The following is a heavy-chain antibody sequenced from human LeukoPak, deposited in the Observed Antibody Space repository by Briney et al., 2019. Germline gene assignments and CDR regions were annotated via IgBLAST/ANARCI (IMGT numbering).Heavy chain of an antibody. CDR2: IYYSGST. CDR3: ARLWGATREYYFTY. J-gene: IGHJ4*02. V-gene: IGHV4-59*01. Sequence: SETLSLTCTVSGGSISSYYWSWIRQPPGKGLEWIGYIYYSGSTDYNPSLKSRVTISVDTSKNQFSLKLSSVTAADTAVYYCARLWGATREYYFTYWGQGTLVTVSS. D-gene: IGHD1-26*01. CDR1: GGSISSYY.